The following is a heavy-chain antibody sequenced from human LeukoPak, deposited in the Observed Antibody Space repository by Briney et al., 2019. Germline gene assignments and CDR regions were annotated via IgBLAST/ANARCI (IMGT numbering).Heavy chain of an antibody. CDR3: AKGRPHYYDSSGYYYFDY. CDR2: ISGSGGST. J-gene: IGHJ4*02. V-gene: IGHV3-23*01. CDR1: GFTFSSYA. D-gene: IGHD3-22*01. Sequence: GGSLRLSCAASGFTFSSYAMSWVRQAPGKGLEWVSAISGSGGSTYYADSVKGRFTISRDNSKSTLYLQMNSLRAEDTAVYYCAKGRPHYYDSSGYYYFDYWGQGTLVTVSS.